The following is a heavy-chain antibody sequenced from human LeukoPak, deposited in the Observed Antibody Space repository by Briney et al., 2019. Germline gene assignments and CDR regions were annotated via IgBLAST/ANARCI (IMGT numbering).Heavy chain of an antibody. V-gene: IGHV4-4*07. CDR1: GGSISSYY. J-gene: IGHJ5*02. CDR3: ARDRIPRIVVVPAATVGHNWFDP. Sequence: SETPSLTCTVSGGSISSYYWSWIRQPAGKGLEWIGRIYTSGSTNYNPSLKSRVTMSVDTSKNQFSLKLSSVTAADTAVYYCARDRIPRIVVVPAATVGHNWFDPWGQGTLVTVSS. D-gene: IGHD2-2*01. CDR2: IYTSGST.